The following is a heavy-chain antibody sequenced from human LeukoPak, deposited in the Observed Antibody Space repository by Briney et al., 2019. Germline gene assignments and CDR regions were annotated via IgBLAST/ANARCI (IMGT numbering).Heavy chain of an antibody. V-gene: IGHV1-69*06. CDR2: IIPIFGTA. Sequence: ASVKVSCKASGGTFSSYAIGWVRQAPGQGLEWMGGIIPIFGTANYAQKFQGRVAITADKSTSTAYMELSSLRSEDTAVYYCARESPDIVVVVAAIRGWFDPWGQGTLVTVSS. CDR1: GGTFSSYA. CDR3: ARESPDIVVVVAAIRGWFDP. J-gene: IGHJ5*02. D-gene: IGHD2-15*01.